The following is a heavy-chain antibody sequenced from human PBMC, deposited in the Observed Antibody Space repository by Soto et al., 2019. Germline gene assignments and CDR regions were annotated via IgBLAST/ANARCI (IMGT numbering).Heavy chain of an antibody. CDR2: ITDNGRNT. CDR1: GFTFNRDG. V-gene: IGHV3-23*01. J-gene: IGHJ6*02. CDR3: AREDYGDYVDYYYGMDV. Sequence: EVQLLESGGGLVQPGGSLRLSCAASGFTFNRDGMSWVRQAPGKGLEWVSLITDNGRNTYYADSVKGRFTISRDNTKNTLFLQMHSLRAEDTAVYYCAREDYGDYVDYYYGMDVWGQGTTVTVSS. D-gene: IGHD4-17*01.